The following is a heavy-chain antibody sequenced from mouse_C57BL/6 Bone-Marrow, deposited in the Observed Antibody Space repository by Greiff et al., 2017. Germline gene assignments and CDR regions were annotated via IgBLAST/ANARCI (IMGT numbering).Heavy chain of an antibody. J-gene: IGHJ4*01. CDR2: IDPENGDT. CDR3: TFITTVSMDY. D-gene: IGHD1-1*01. V-gene: IGHV14-4*01. Sequence: EVKVEESGAELVRPGASVKLSCTASGFNIKDDYMHWVKQRPEQGLEWIGWIDPENGDTEYASKFQGKATITADTSSNTAYLQLSSLTSEDTAVYYCTFITTVSMDYWGQGTSVTVSS. CDR1: GFNIKDDY.